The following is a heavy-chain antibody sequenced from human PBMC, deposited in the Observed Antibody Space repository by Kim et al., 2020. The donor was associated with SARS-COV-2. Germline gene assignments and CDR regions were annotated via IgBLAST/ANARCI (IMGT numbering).Heavy chain of an antibody. CDR2: IYSGGST. Sequence: GGSLRLSCAASGFTVSSNYMSWVRQAPGKGLEWVSVIYSGGSTYYADSVKGRFTISRDNSKNTLYLQMNSLRAEDTAVYYCARGWQWPNWHYFDYWGQGTLVTVSS. V-gene: IGHV3-53*01. CDR1: GFTVSSNY. D-gene: IGHD6-19*01. CDR3: ARGWQWPNWHYFDY. J-gene: IGHJ4*02.